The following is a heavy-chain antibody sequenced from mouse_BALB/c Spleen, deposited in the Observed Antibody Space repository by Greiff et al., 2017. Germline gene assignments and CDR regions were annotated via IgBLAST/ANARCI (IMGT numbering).Heavy chain of an antibody. J-gene: IGHJ3*01. V-gene: IGHV3-8*02. CDR2: ISYSGST. D-gene: IGHD2-2*01. CDR1: GDSFTSGY. Sequence: VQLKESGPSLVQPSQTLSLTCSVTGDSFTSGYWNWIRKFPGNKLEYMGYISYSGSTYYNPSLKSQISITRDTSKNQNYLQLNSVTTEDTATYYCARPHGYRAWFAYWGQGTLVTVSA. CDR3: ARPHGYRAWFAY.